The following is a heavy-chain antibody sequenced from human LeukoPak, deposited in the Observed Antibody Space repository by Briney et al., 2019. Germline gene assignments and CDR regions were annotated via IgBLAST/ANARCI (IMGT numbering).Heavy chain of an antibody. Sequence: PSETLSLTCAVYGGSFSGYYWSWIRQPPGKGLEWIGYIYYSGSTNYNPSLKSRVTISVDTSKNQFSLKLSSVTAADTAVYYCASTRQAAAAYYFDYWGQGTLVTVSS. V-gene: IGHV4-59*01. CDR2: IYYSGST. CDR1: GGSFSGYY. J-gene: IGHJ4*02. CDR3: ASTRQAAAAYYFDY. D-gene: IGHD6-13*01.